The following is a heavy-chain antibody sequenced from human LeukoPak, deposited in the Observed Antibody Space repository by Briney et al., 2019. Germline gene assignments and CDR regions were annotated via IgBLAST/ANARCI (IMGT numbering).Heavy chain of an antibody. CDR1: GGSISSYY. CDR3: ARSGIRIQWLGHNWFDP. CDR2: IYYSGST. V-gene: IGHV4-59*08. Sequence: SETLSLTCTVSGGSISSYYWSWIRQPPGKGLEWIGYIYYSGSTNYNPSLKSRVTISVDTSKNQFSLKLSSVTAADTAVYYCARSGIRIQWLGHNWFDPWGQGTLVTVSS. D-gene: IGHD6-19*01. J-gene: IGHJ5*02.